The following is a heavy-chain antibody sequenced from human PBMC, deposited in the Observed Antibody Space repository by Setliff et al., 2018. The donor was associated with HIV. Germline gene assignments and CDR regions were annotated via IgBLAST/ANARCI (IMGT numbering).Heavy chain of an antibody. D-gene: IGHD3-3*01. Sequence: ASVKVSCKASGYTFNNYYMHWVRQAPGQGLEWMGIINPSDNRTYYAQKFQGRVTMTRDTSTSSVYMELRSLRSEDTAVYYCARMENYYYYMDVWGKGTTVTVSS. CDR1: GYTFNNYY. V-gene: IGHV1-46*02. CDR3: ARMENYYYYMDV. CDR2: INPSDNRT. J-gene: IGHJ6*03.